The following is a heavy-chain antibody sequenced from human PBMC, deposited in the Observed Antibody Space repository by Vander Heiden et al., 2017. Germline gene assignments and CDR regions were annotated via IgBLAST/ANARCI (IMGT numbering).Heavy chain of an antibody. J-gene: IGHJ3*01. CDR3: ATLGGDVAFDV. D-gene: IGHD3-16*01. CDR2: FYISGST. CDR1: RCSISSYW. Sequence: QLQESGPGLVKPSETLSLTCTVSRCSISSYWWSWIRQPAGKGLEWIGRFYISGSTNYNPSLKSRVTMSVDTSKNQFSLKLSSVTAADTAVYYCATLGGDVAFDVWGQGTMVTVSS. V-gene: IGHV4-4*07.